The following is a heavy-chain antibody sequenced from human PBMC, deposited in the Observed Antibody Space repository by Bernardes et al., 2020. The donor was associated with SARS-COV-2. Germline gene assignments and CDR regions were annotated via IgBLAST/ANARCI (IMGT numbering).Heavy chain of an antibody. J-gene: IGHJ5*02. V-gene: IGHV4-34*01. CDR3: ARGRGYCSGGSCYPNWFDP. Sequence: SETLSLTCAVYGGSFSGYYWSWIRQPPGKGLEWIGEINHSGSTNYNPSLKSRVTISVDTSKNQFSLKLSSVTAADTAVYYCARGRGYCSGGSCYPNWFDPWGQGTLVTVSS. D-gene: IGHD2-15*01. CDR1: GGSFSGYY. CDR2: INHSGST.